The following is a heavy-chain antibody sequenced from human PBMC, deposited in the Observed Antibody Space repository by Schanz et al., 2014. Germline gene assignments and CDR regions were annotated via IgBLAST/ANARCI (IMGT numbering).Heavy chain of an antibody. CDR2: ISGSGGST. D-gene: IGHD5-18*01. J-gene: IGHJ4*02. CDR3: AKDRGDGYSNGIFQY. V-gene: IGHV3-23*01. Sequence: EVQLLESGGALVQPGGSLRLSCAASGFTFSIYGMSWVRQAPGKGLEWVSGISGSGGSTYDADSVKGRFTISRDNSKNALYLQMDSLRAEDTAVYFCAKDRGDGYSNGIFQYWGLGTLVTVSS. CDR1: GFTFSIYG.